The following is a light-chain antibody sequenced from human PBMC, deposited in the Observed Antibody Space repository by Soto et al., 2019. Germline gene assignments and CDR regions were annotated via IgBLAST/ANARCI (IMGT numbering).Light chain of an antibody. Sequence: QLVLTQSSSASASLGSSVKLTCTLSSEHSSYIIAWHQQQPGKAPRYLMKLEGSGSYNKGSGVPDRFSGSSSGADRYLTISSLQSEDEADYYCETWDSNTPVFGGGTKLTVL. CDR2: LEGSGSY. CDR1: SEHSSYI. CDR3: ETWDSNTPV. J-gene: IGLJ2*01. V-gene: IGLV4-60*03.